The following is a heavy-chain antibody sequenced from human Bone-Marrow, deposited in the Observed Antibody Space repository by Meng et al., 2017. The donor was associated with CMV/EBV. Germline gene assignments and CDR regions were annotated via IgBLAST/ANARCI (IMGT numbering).Heavy chain of an antibody. J-gene: IGHJ3*02. CDR1: GFTFSDYY. CDR3: ASLVGENHHDAFDI. Sequence: GGSLRLSCAASGFTFSDYYMSWIRQAPGKGLEWVSYISSSGSTIYYADSVKGRFTTSRDNAKNSLYLQMNSLRAEDTAVYYCASLVGENHHDAFDIWGQGTMVTVSS. D-gene: IGHD1-26*01. V-gene: IGHV3-11*04. CDR2: ISSSGSTI.